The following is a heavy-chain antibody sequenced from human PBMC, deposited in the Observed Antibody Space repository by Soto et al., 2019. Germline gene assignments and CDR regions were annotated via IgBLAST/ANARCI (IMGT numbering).Heavy chain of an antibody. CDR2: ISYDGSNK. CDR3: ANFAFYDFWSGYAPYYGMDV. V-gene: IGHV3-30*18. Sequence: VQLVESGGGVVQPGRSLRLSCAASGFTFSSYGMHWVRQAPGKGLEWVAVISYDGSNKYYADSVKGRFTISRDNSKNTLYLQMNSLRAEDTAVYYCANFAFYDFWSGYAPYYGMDVWGQGTTVTVSS. J-gene: IGHJ6*02. CDR1: GFTFSSYG. D-gene: IGHD3-3*01.